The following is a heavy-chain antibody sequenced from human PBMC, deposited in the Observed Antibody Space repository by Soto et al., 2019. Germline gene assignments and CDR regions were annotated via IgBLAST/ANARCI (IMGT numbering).Heavy chain of an antibody. V-gene: IGHV3-30-3*01. CDR3: ARIVLRFLEWPRYYYGMDV. D-gene: IGHD3-3*01. Sequence: GGSLRLSCAASGFTFSSYAMHWVRQAPGKGLEWVAVISYDGSNKYYADSVKGRFTISRDNSKNTLYLQMNSLRSEDTAVYYCARIVLRFLEWPRYYYGMDVWGQGTTVTVSS. CDR2: ISYDGSNK. CDR1: GFTFSSYA. J-gene: IGHJ6*02.